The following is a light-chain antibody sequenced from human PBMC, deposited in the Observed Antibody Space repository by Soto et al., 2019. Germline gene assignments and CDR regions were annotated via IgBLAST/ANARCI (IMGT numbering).Light chain of an antibody. J-gene: IGKJ4*01. V-gene: IGKV1-39*01. CDR3: QQYDNLVT. CDR2: AAS. Sequence: DIHMTQSPSSLSASVGYRFTITCRASQSISSYLNWYQQKPGKAPKLLIYAASSLQSGVPSRLSGSGSGTDFTLTISSLQPEDIATYYCQQYDNLVTFGGGTKVDIK. CDR1: QSISSY.